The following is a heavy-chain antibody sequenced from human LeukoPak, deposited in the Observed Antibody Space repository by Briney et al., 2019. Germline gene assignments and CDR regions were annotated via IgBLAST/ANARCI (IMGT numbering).Heavy chain of an antibody. CDR2: IYTSGST. CDR3: ARDNIAYWYFDL. Sequence: SETLSLTCTVSGGSISSYYWSWIRQPAGKGLEWIGRIYTSGSTNYNPSLKSRVTISVDTSKNQFSLKLSSVTAADTAVYYCARDNIAYWYFDLWGRGTLVTVSS. CDR1: GGSISSYY. D-gene: IGHD2/OR15-2a*01. V-gene: IGHV4-4*07. J-gene: IGHJ2*01.